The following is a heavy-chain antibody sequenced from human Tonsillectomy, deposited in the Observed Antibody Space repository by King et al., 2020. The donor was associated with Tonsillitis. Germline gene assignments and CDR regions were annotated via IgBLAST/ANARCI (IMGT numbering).Heavy chain of an antibody. CDR1: GFTFSSST. CDR2: ISSSSSTI. J-gene: IGHJ3*02. Sequence: VQLVESGGGLVQPGGSLKLSCAASGFTFSSSTMNWVRQAPGKGLEWVSYISSSSSTIYYADSVKGRFTISRDNAKNSLYLQMNSLRDEDTAVYYCASDNYYYSDAFYIWGQGTMVTVSS. V-gene: IGHV3-48*02. D-gene: IGHD3-22*01. CDR3: ASDNYYYSDAFYI.